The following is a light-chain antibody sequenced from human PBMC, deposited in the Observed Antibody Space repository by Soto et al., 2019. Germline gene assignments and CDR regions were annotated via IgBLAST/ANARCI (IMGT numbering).Light chain of an antibody. Sequence: EIVLTQSPGTLSLSPGERATLSCRASQSVSTNYLAWYQQKPGQAPRLLIYGASSRATGIPGRFSGSGSGTDFTLTISRLEPEDFALYYCQQYVTSPYTFGQGTKLEIK. V-gene: IGKV3-20*01. CDR1: QSVSTNY. CDR2: GAS. J-gene: IGKJ2*01. CDR3: QQYVTSPYT.